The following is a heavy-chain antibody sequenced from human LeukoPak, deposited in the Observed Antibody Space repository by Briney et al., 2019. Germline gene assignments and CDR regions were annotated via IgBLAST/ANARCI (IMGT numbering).Heavy chain of an antibody. CDR3: ARATTPYSSSSAFDY. V-gene: IGHV1-2*02. CDR2: INPNSGGT. CDR1: GYTFTSYD. Sequence: ASVKVSCKASGYTFTSYDINWVRQAPGQGLEWMGWINPNSGGTNYAQKFQGRVTMTRDTSISTAYMELSRLRSDDTAVYYCARATTPYSSSSAFDYWGQGTLVTVSS. J-gene: IGHJ4*02. D-gene: IGHD6-6*01.